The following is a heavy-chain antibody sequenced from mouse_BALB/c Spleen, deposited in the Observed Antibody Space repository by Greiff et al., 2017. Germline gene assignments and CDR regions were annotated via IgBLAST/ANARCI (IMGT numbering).Heavy chain of an antibody. D-gene: IGHD2-3*01. V-gene: IGHV2-5-1*01. J-gene: IGHJ4*01. CDR2: IWRGGST. CDR3: AKNSDGYYAMDY. Sequence: VQLQQSGPSLVQPSQSLSITCTVSGFSLTSYGVHWVRQSPGKGLEWLGVIWRGGSTDYNAAFMSRLSITKDNSKSQVFFKMNSLQADDTAIYYCAKNSDGYYAMDYWGQGTSVTVSS. CDR1: GFSLTSYG.